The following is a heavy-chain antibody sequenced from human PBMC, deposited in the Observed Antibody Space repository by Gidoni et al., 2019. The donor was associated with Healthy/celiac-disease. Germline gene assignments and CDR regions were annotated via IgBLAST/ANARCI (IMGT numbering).Heavy chain of an antibody. CDR3: ARIYGRGGYFDY. CDR1: GGSISSYY. J-gene: IGHJ4*02. V-gene: IGHV4-59*01. D-gene: IGHD4-17*01. CDR2: IYYSGST. Sequence: QVQLQESGPGLVKPSETLSLTCTVSGGSISSYYWSWIRQPPGKGLEWIGYIYYSGSTNYNPSLKSRVTISVDTSTNQFSLKLSSVTAADTAVYYCARIYGRGGYFDYWGQGTLVTVSS.